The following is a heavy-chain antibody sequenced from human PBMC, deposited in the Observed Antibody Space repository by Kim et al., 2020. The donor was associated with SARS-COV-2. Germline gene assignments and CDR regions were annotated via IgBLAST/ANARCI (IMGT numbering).Heavy chain of an antibody. V-gene: IGHV4-31*02. Sequence: PSLKSRVTRSVDTSKNQFSLKLSSGTAADTAVYYCARERGYGGNRYYFDYWGQGTLVTVSS. CDR3: ARERGYGGNRYYFDY. D-gene: IGHD4-17*01. J-gene: IGHJ4*02.